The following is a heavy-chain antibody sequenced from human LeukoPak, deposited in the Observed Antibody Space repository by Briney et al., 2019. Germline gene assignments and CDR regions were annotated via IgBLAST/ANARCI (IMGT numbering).Heavy chain of an antibody. V-gene: IGHV1-46*01. CDR1: GYTFPSYF. J-gene: IGHJ4*02. CDR3: ARTAARRFDY. D-gene: IGHD6-6*01. CDR2: INPTGGST. Sequence: GASVEVSCKASGYTFPSYFMHWVRQAPGQGLERMGIINPTGGSTTYAQKFQGRVTMTRDTSTSTVFMELSSLRSDDTAVYYCARTAARRFDYWGQGTLVTVSS.